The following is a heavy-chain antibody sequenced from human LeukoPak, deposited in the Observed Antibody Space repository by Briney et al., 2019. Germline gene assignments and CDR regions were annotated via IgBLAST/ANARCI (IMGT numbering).Heavy chain of an antibody. CDR2: IYYSGST. Sequence: SETLSLTCTVSGGSISSGGYYWSWIRQHPGKGLEWIGYIYYSGSTYYNPSLKSRVTISVDTSKNQFPLKPSSVTAADTAVYYCARVGGYSSSWYAHFDYWGQGTLVTVSS. CDR3: ARVGGYSSSWYAHFDY. CDR1: GGSISSGGYY. V-gene: IGHV4-30-4*08. D-gene: IGHD6-13*01. J-gene: IGHJ4*02.